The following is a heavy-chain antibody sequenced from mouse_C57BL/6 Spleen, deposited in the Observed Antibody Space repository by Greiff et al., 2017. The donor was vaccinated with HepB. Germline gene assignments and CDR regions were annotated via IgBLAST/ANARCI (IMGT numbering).Heavy chain of an antibody. CDR3: ARWGVTTLDDWFAY. D-gene: IGHD2-2*01. V-gene: IGHV1-85*01. J-gene: IGHJ3*01. Sequence: VQLVESGPELVKPGASVKLSCKASGYTFTSYDINWVKQRPGQGLEWIGWIYPRDGSNKYNEKFKGKATLTVDTSSSTAYMELHSLTSEDSAVYFCARWGVTTLDDWFAYWGQGTLVTVSA. CDR1: GYTFTSYD. CDR2: IYPRDGSN.